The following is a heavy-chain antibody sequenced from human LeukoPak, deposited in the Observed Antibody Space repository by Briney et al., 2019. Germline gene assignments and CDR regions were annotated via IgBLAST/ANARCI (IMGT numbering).Heavy chain of an antibody. Sequence: SQTRSLTCTVSGGSISSGSYYWSWIRQPAGKGLEWIGRIYTSGSTNYNPSLKSRVTISVDTSKNQFSLKLSSVTAADTAVYYCASDDCTNGVCYTVNWGQGTLVTVSS. CDR3: ASDDCTNGVCYTVN. J-gene: IGHJ4*02. V-gene: IGHV4-61*02. D-gene: IGHD2-8*01. CDR2: IYTSGST. CDR1: GGSISSGSYY.